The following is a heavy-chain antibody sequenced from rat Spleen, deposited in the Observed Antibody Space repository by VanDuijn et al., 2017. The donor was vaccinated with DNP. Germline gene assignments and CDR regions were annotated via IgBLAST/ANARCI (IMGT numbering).Heavy chain of an antibody. J-gene: IGHJ1*01. CDR1: GYTFTSYY. V-gene: IGHV1-43*01. D-gene: IGHD1-4*01. Sequence: QVQLQQSGADLAKPGSSVKISCKASGYTFTSYYISCIKQTTGQGLEYIGYINPESGGTNYNEKFKGKATLTADKSSSTAFMHLSSLTPDDSAVYYCARRRLPYWYFDFWGPGTMVTVSS. CDR3: ARRRLPYWYFDF. CDR2: INPESGGT.